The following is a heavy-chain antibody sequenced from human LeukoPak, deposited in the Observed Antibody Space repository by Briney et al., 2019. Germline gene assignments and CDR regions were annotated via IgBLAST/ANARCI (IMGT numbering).Heavy chain of an antibody. D-gene: IGHD3-10*01. V-gene: IGHV4-39*07. Sequence: PSETLSLTCTVSGGSISSSSYYWGWIRQPPGKGLEWIGSIYYSGSTYYNPSLKSRVTISVDTSKNQFSLKLTSVTAADTAVYYCARVLLTYYYYMDVWGKGTTVTVSS. CDR1: GGSISSSSYY. CDR2: IYYSGST. J-gene: IGHJ6*03. CDR3: ARVLLTYYYYMDV.